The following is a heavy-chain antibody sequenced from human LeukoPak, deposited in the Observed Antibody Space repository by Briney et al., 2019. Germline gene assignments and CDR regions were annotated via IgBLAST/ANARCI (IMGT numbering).Heavy chain of an antibody. V-gene: IGHV5-10-1*01. CDR2: IDPSDSYT. CDR1: GYSFTTYW. Sequence: GESLKISCQGSGYSFTTYWIGWVRQMPGKGLEWMGRIDPSDSYTNYSPSFQGHVTISADKSISTAYLQWSSLKASDTAMYYCARRGTTHTGGMDVWGQGTTVTVSS. CDR3: ARRGTTHTGGMDV. J-gene: IGHJ6*02. D-gene: IGHD4-11*01.